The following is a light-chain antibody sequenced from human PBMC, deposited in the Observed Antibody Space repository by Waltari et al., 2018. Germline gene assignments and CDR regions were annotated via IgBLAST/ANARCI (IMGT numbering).Light chain of an antibody. CDR2: AAS. CDR1: QGISNY. J-gene: IGKJ4*01. CDR3: QELDTYPQSLT. Sequence: DIQLTQSPSFLSASIGDRVTITCRASQGISNYLAWYQQKPGTAPKLLIYAASTLQRGVPSRFSGSGSGTEFTLTVSSLQPEDFATYYCQELDTYPQSLTFGGGTKVEI. V-gene: IGKV1-9*01.